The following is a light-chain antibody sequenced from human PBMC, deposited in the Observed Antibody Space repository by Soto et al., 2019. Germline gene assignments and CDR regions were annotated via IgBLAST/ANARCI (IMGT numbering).Light chain of an antibody. Sequence: EIGLKQSPATVSSKPGDRGTLSCRASQYINTRLAWYQHRPGQAPRLLIYQTSIRAAGIPARFSASGSGTDFTLTISDVQPEDFALYYCHQRQSWLRTFPQGTKVDIK. V-gene: IGKV3D-11*03. J-gene: IGKJ1*01. CDR2: QTS. CDR3: HQRQSWLRT. CDR1: QYINTR.